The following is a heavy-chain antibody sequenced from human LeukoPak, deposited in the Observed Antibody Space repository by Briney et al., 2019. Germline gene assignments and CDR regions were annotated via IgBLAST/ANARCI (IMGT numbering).Heavy chain of an antibody. CDR2: IYYSGST. CDR1: GGSISSSSYY. Sequence: PSETLSLTCTVSGGSISSSSYYWGWIRQPPGKGLEWIGSIYYSGSTNYNPSLKSRVTISVDTSKNQFSLRLSSVTAADTAVYYCARGDGFRREGVVAATPAYYYYMDVWGKGTTVTVSS. CDR3: ARGDGFRREGVVAATPAYYYYMDV. J-gene: IGHJ6*03. D-gene: IGHD2-15*01. V-gene: IGHV4-39*07.